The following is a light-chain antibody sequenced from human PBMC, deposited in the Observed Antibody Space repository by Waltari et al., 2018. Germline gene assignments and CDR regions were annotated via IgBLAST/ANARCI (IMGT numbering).Light chain of an antibody. Sequence: QSALTQPASVSGSPGQSITISCTGIGSAIDDSDFVSWYQHLPGKAPRVIIYDVTIRPSGISDRFSASKSANTASLTISGLQPEDEGDCYCTSQTLDGVVLFGGGTQVTVL. V-gene: IGLV2-14*03. CDR3: TSQTLDGVVL. J-gene: IGLJ3*02. CDR2: DVT. CDR1: GSAIDDSDF.